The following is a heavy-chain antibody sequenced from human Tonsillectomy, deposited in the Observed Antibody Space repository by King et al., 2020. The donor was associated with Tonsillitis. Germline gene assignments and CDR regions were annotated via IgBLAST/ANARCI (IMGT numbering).Heavy chain of an antibody. J-gene: IGHJ6*02. D-gene: IGHD3-9*01. Sequence: QVQLVESGAEVKKPGASVKVSCKASGYTFTSYYMHWVRQAPGQGLEWIGIINPSGGSTSYAQKFQGRVTMTRDTSTSTVYMEVSSLRSEDTAVYYCARYLGSPLPYYYYGMDVWGQGTTVTVSS. CDR1: GYTFTSYY. CDR3: ARYLGSPLPYYYYGMDV. CDR2: INPSGGST. V-gene: IGHV1-46*01.